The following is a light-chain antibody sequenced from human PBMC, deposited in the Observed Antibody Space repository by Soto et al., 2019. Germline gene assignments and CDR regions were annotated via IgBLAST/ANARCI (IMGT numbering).Light chain of an antibody. CDR3: QPFSRKVWT. CDR2: EAS. CDR1: QSVSRW. J-gene: IGKJ1*01. Sequence: DIQMTQSPSTLSASVGDTVTITCRASQSVSRWLNWYQQKSGKAPRLLIYEASNLEIGVPSRFSGSGSGTEFILTINSLQPADSATYYCQPFSRKVWTFGQGTKVEI. V-gene: IGKV1-5*01.